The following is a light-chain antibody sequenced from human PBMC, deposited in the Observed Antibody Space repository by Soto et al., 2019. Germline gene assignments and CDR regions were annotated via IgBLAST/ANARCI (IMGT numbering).Light chain of an antibody. CDR2: GAS. J-gene: IGKJ2*01. V-gene: IGKV3-20*01. CDR3: QQYGSSPPYT. Sequence: EIVLTQSPGTLSLSPGERATLSCRASQSVSSSYLAWYQQKPGQAPRLLIYGASSRATGIPDRFSGSGSGKDFTLTISRLEQEDFAVYYCQQYGSSPPYTFGQGTKLEIK. CDR1: QSVSSSY.